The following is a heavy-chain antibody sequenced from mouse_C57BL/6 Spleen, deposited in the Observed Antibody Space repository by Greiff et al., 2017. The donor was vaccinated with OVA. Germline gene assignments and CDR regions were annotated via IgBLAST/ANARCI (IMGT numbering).Heavy chain of an antibody. V-gene: IGHV1-50*01. Sequence: VQLQQPGAELVKPGASVKLSCKASGYTFTSYWMQWVKQRPGQGLEWIGEIDPSDSYTNYNQKFKGKATLTVDTSSSTAYMQLSSLTSEDSAVYYCARDLGGFAYWGQGTLVTVSA. D-gene: IGHD4-1*01. CDR3: ARDLGGFAY. CDR2: IDPSDSYT. J-gene: IGHJ3*01. CDR1: GYTFTSYW.